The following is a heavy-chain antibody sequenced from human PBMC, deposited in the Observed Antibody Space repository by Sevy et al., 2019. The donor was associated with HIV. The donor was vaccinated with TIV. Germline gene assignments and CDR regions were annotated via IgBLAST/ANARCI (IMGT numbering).Heavy chain of an antibody. CDR3: ARPGSVELPARGWFDP. CDR2: IYPDDSDT. CDR1: GYKISDYW. V-gene: IGHV5-51*01. Sequence: GESLKISCKGSGYKISDYWIGWVRQMPGKGLEWMGIIYPDDSDTRYSPSFQGQVTILVDKSINTAYLQWTSLKASDTAMYYCARPGSVELPARGWFDPWGQGTLVTVSS. J-gene: IGHJ5*02. D-gene: IGHD3-10*01.